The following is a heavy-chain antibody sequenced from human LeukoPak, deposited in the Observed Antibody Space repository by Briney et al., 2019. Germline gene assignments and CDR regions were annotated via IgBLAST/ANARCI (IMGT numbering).Heavy chain of an antibody. CDR2: IYHTGST. CDR1: GGSISNNNW. V-gene: IGHV4-4*02. CDR3: ARPYSGTYYAPLDI. D-gene: IGHD1-26*01. J-gene: IGHJ6*02. Sequence: PSGTLSLTCAVSGGSISNNNWWNWVCQTPGKGLEWIGEIYHTGSTNYNPSLKSRVTISIDKSKNQFSLKLSSVTAADTAVYYCARPYSGTYYAPLDIWGQGTTVIVSS.